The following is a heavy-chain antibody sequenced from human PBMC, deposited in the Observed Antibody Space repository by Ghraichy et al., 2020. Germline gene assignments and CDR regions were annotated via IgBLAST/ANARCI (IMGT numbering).Heavy chain of an antibody. CDR1: GGSISSYY. J-gene: IGHJ4*02. V-gene: IGHV4-4*09. Sequence: SETLSLTCTVSGGSISSYYWSWIRQPPGKGLEWIGYIYTSGSTNYNPSLKSRVTISVDTSKNQFSLKPSSVTAADTAVYYCVIAVASIDYWGQGTLVTVSS. CDR3: VIAVASIDY. CDR2: IYTSGST. D-gene: IGHD6-19*01.